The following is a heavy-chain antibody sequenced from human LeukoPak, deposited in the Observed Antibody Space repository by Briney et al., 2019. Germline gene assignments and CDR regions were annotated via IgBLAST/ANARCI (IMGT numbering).Heavy chain of an antibody. V-gene: IGHV3-30*18. J-gene: IGHJ4*02. D-gene: IGHD3-22*01. Sequence: GGSLRLSCAASGFSFSSCGMHWVRQTPDKGLEWVAAIAKDGTDIHYVDSVKGRFTISRDNSRNTLYLQMFSLSTEDTAVYYCVKAGYYDSSGYYYYLDYWGQGTLVSVSS. CDR3: VKAGYYDSSGYYYYLDY. CDR2: IAKDGTDI. CDR1: GFSFSSCG.